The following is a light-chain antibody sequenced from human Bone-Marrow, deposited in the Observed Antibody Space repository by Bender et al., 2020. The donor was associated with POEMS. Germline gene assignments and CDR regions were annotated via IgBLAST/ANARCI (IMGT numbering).Light chain of an antibody. V-gene: IGLV2-14*02. CDR3: SSYTSSSTLV. CDR2: DVN. J-gene: IGLJ2*01. CDR1: SSDVGSDNL. Sequence: QSALTQPASVSGSPGQSITISCTGTSSDVGSDNLVSWYQQHPGKAPKLMLYDVNKRPSGISDRFSGSKSGNTASLTISGLQAEDEACYFCSSYTSSSTLVFGGGTQVTVL.